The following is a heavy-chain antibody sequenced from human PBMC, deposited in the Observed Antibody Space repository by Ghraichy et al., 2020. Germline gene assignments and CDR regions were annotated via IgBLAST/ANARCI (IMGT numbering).Heavy chain of an antibody. J-gene: IGHJ4*02. CDR1: GFTFSNYA. CDR3: AKEIDTRGGYSADY. D-gene: IGHD6-19*01. CDR2: IRGSGVKT. V-gene: IGHV3-23*01. Sequence: GGSLRLSCAASGFTFSNYAMSWFRQAPGKGLEWVSAIRGSGVKTYYAESVKGRFTVSRDNSRDSLYLQMNSLRAEDTAVYYCAKEIDTRGGYSADYWGQGTLVTVSS.